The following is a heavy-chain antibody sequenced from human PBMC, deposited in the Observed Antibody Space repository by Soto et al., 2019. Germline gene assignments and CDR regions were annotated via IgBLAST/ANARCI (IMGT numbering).Heavy chain of an antibody. CDR1: GFTFSSYD. D-gene: IGHD3-10*01. J-gene: IGHJ6*02. V-gene: IGHV3-13*04. CDR2: IGTAGDT. CDR3: ARAGTMVRGVVYGMDV. Sequence: EVQLVESGGGLVQPGGSLRLSCAASGFTFSSYDMHWVRQATGKGLEWVSAIGTAGDTYYPGSVKGRFTISRENAKNSLYLQMNSLGAGDTAVYYCARAGTMVRGVVYGMDVWGQGTTVTVSS.